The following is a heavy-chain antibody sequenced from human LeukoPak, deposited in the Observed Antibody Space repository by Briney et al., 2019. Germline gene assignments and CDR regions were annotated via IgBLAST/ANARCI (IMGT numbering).Heavy chain of an antibody. J-gene: IGHJ2*01. Sequence: PSETLSLTCTVSGGSISSSSYYWGWIRQPPGKGLEWIGSIYYSGSTYYNPSLKSRVTISVDTSKNQFSLKLSSVTAADTAVYYCASLPAAMGGGPSWYFDLWGRGTLVTVSS. D-gene: IGHD2-2*01. CDR3: ASLPAAMGGGPSWYFDL. CDR1: GGSISSSSYY. CDR2: IYYSGST. V-gene: IGHV4-39*01.